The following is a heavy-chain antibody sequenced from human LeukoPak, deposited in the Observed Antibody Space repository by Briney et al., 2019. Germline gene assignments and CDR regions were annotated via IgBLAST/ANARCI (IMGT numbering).Heavy chain of an antibody. CDR3: ARGMYSSSWYSFDY. V-gene: IGHV4-34*01. Sequence: SETLSLTCAVYGGSFSGYYWSWIRQHPGKGLEWIGEINHSGSTNYNPSLKSRVTISVDTSKNQFSLKLSSVTAAGTAVYYCARGMYSSSWYSFDYWGQGTLVTVSS. J-gene: IGHJ4*02. CDR1: GGSFSGYY. D-gene: IGHD6-13*01. CDR2: INHSGST.